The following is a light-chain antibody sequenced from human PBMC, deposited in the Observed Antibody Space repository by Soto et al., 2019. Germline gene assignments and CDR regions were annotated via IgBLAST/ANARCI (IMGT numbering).Light chain of an antibody. CDR3: PQYTEWPPEA. J-gene: IGKJ2*01. Sequence: MVMTQSPATLYVSPGERATLSCRASESVGIYLAWYQQKPGQAPRLLIYGASTRATGIPARFSGSGSGTDFTLTISTLQSEDFAVYYCPQYTEWPPEAFGQGTKLEIK. CDR1: ESVGIY. V-gene: IGKV3-15*01. CDR2: GAS.